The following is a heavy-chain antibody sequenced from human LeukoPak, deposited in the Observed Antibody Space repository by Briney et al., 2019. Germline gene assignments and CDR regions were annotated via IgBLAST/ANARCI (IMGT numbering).Heavy chain of an antibody. V-gene: IGHV4-31*03. J-gene: IGHJ4*02. CDR2: IDHSGST. D-gene: IGHD3-16*01. Sequence: PSETLSLTCTVSGDSITSGYYYWNWNRQHPGEGLEWIGYIDHSGSTYYNPSLKSRVSISLDKSKNQFSLILNSMTAADTAVYYCARDAVGDYGRNPAGLQWGQGTLVTVSS. CDR1: GDSITSGYYY. CDR3: ARDAVGDYGRNPAGLQ.